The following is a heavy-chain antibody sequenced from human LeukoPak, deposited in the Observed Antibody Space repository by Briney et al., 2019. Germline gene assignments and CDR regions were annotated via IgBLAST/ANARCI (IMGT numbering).Heavy chain of an antibody. V-gene: IGHV5-51*01. D-gene: IGHD6-13*01. CDR1: GYIFTSYW. J-gene: IGHJ6*02. Sequence: GGSLQISCKGSGYIFTSYWIGWVRQLPGKGLEWMGIIYPGDSDIRYSPSFQGQVTISADKSISTAYLQWSSLKASDTAMYYCYLTGEQQLVLTYYGMDVWGQGTTVTVSS. CDR3: YLTGEQQLVLTYYGMDV. CDR2: IYPGDSDI.